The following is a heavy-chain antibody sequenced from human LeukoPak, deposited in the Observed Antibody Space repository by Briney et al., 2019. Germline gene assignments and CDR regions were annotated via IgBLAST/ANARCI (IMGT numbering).Heavy chain of an antibody. CDR1: GGSISSSNYY. D-gene: IGHD1-1*01. CDR2: ISYSGGA. CDR3: ARFGSNWICAGGTHADVFDL. Sequence: KPSETLSLTCTVSGGSISSSNYYWICFRQPPGKELELIGSISYSGGAYYNSSLKSRVHVSVDTSKNEFCMQLDSVTAADAAVYYCARFGSNWICAGGTHADVFDLWGQGTMVSVFS. J-gene: IGHJ3*01. V-gene: IGHV4-39*01.